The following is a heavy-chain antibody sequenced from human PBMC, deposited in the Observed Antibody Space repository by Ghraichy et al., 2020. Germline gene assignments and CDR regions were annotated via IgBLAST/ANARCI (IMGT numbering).Heavy chain of an antibody. CDR1: GFTFSSYW. CDR3: ARDIVDPIVGATRGFDY. D-gene: IGHD1-26*01. J-gene: IGHJ4*02. Sequence: GGSLRLSCAASGFTFSSYWMSWVRQAPGKGLEWVANIKQDGSEKYYVDSVKGRFTISRDNAKNSLYLQMNSLRAEDTAVYYCARDIVDPIVGATRGFDYWGQGTLSPSPQ. V-gene: IGHV3-7*01. CDR2: IKQDGSEK.